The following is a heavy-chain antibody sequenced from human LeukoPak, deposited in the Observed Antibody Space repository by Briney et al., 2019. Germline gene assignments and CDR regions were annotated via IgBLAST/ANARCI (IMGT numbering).Heavy chain of an antibody. J-gene: IGHJ3*02. D-gene: IGHD2-8*02. CDR1: GDSISSYY. CDR2: IHYSGST. V-gene: IGHV4-59*08. CDR3: ARQGPGGRAFDI. Sequence: SETLSLTCTVSGDSISSYYWSWIRQPPGRGLGWIGYIHYSGSTNYNPSLKSRVTISVDTSKNQFSLKMTSVTAADTAVYYCARQGPGGRAFDIWGQRTTFTVSS.